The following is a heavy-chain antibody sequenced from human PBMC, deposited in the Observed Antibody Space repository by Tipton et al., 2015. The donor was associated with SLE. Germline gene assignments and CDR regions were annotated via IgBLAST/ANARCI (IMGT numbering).Heavy chain of an antibody. Sequence: SLRLSCAASGFTFSSYGMHWVRQAPGKGLEWVAVIWYDGSNKYYADSVKGRFTISRDNSKNTLYLQMNSLRAEDTAVYYCARDTGSSPGAFDYWGQGTLVTVAS. CDR1: GFTFSSYG. D-gene: IGHD6-6*01. CDR2: IWYDGSNK. CDR3: ARDTGSSPGAFDY. J-gene: IGHJ4*02. V-gene: IGHV3-33*01.